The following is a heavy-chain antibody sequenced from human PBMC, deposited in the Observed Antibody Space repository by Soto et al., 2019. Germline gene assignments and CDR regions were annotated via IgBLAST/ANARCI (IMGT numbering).Heavy chain of an antibody. D-gene: IGHD3-22*01. J-gene: IGHJ3*02. Sequence: QVQLQESGPGLVKPSQTLSLTCTVSGGSISSGDYYWSWIRQPPGKALEWIGYIYYSGSTYYNPSLKSRVTISLDTSKHQVSLKLSSVTAADTAVYYCARDKGSSGYYPDAFDIWGQGTMVTVSS. CDR1: GGSISSGDYY. CDR2: IYYSGST. V-gene: IGHV4-30-4*01. CDR3: ARDKGSSGYYPDAFDI.